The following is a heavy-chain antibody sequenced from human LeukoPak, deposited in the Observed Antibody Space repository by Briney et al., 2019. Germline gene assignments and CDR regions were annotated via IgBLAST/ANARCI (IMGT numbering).Heavy chain of an antibody. CDR3: ARVDYGAYASFDI. CDR2: ISSSGSDI. CDR1: GFTFSSYE. D-gene: IGHD4-17*01. Sequence: PGGSLRLSCADSGFTFSSYEMNWVRQAPGQGLEWVSYISSSGSDIYHAASVKGRFTISRDNAKNSLYLQMNSLRAEDTAVYYCARVDYGAYASFDIWGQGTMVTVSS. J-gene: IGHJ3*02. V-gene: IGHV3-48*03.